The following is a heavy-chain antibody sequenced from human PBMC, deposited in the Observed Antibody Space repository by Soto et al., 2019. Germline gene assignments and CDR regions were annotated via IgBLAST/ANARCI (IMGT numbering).Heavy chain of an antibody. CDR3: ASGGSSLNFDS. CDR1: GFTFRSYW. Sequence: PGGSLRLSCADSGFTFRSYWMQWVRQAPGKGLVWVSWINSDGSSTSYADSVKGRFTISRDNAKNTLYLQMNSLRAEDTAVYYCASGGSSLNFDSWGQGTLVTVSS. CDR2: INSDGSST. V-gene: IGHV3-74*01. J-gene: IGHJ4*02. D-gene: IGHD6-6*01.